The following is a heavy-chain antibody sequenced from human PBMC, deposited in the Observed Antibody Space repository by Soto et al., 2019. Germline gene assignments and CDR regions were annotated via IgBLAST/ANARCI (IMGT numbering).Heavy chain of an antibody. CDR2: VSAYNDNI. J-gene: IGHJ3*02. D-gene: IGHD3-22*01. CDR3: ARGNYYDRRGYFSALDI. Sequence: QVLLVQSGGEVKKPGASVKVSCKASGYTFSSYGINWVRQAPGQGLEWLGWVSAYNDNIDYAQTFQGRVTMTTDKSTYTAYIELRSLRSHDTAVYYCARGNYYDRRGYFSALDIWGQGTMVTVSS. V-gene: IGHV1-18*01. CDR1: GYTFSSYG.